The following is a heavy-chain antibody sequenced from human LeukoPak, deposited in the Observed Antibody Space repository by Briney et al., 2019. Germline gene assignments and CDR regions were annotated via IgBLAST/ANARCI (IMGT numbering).Heavy chain of an antibody. J-gene: IGHJ4*02. V-gene: IGHV1-18*01. CDR3: ARVPLGYFDY. CDR1: GYSFTSYA. CDR2: ISAYNGNT. Sequence: ASVKVSCKASGYSFTSYAMNWVRQAPGQGLEWMGWISAYNGNTNYAQKLQGRVTMTTDTSTSTAYMELRSLRSDDTAVYYCARVPLGYFDYWGQGTLVTVSS.